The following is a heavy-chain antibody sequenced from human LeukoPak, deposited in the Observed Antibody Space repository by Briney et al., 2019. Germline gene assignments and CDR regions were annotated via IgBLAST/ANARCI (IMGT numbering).Heavy chain of an antibody. CDR2: IGTAGDT. V-gene: IGHV3-13*01. CDR3: ARSPSYSSSWYALDS. J-gene: IGHJ4*02. D-gene: IGHD6-13*01. Sequence: GGSLRLSCEASGFSFSGYDMHWVRHATGKGLEWVSAIGTAGDTYYSDSVRGRFTISRENAKNSLDLQMHSLRAGDTAVYYCARSPSYSSSWYALDSWGQGTLVTVSS. CDR1: GFSFSGYD.